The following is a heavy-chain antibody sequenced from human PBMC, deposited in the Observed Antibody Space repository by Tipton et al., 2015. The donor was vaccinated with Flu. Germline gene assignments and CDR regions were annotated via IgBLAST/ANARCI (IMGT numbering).Heavy chain of an antibody. D-gene: IGHD1-26*01. V-gene: IGHV4-59*01. CDR1: GGSISSYY. J-gene: IGHJ1*01. Sequence: TLSLTCSVSGGSISSYYWSWIRQSPGKGLEWIGYISYSGSTNYNPSLKSRVTISVDTSKNQFSLELSSVTAADTAVYYCARYGTYDGSRYFQHWGQSTLVTVSS. CDR3: ARYGTYDGSRYFQH. CDR2: ISYSGST.